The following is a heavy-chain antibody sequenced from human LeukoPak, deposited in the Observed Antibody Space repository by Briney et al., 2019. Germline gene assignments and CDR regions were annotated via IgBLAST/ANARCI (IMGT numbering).Heavy chain of an antibody. CDR3: AKDRSPMITHVFDY. V-gene: IGHV3-23*01. D-gene: IGHD3-16*01. CDR2: ISGSGGST. Sequence: GGSLRLSCAASGFTFSSYAMSWVRQAPGKGLEWVSAISGSGGSTYYADSVKGRFTISRDNSKNTLYLQLSSLRAEDTAIFYCAKDRSPMITHVFDYWGQGTLVTVSS. CDR1: GFTFSSYA. J-gene: IGHJ4*02.